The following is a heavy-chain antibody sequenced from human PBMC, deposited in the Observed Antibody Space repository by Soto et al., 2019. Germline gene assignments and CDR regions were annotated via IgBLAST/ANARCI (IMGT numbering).Heavy chain of an antibody. Sequence: ASVKVTCKASGYTFTSYGSSWVRQAPGQGLEWMGWISAYNGNTNYAQKLQGRVTMTTDTSTSTAYMELRSLRSDDTAVYYCARGSPPGTTESSPFDYWGQGTLVTVSS. D-gene: IGHD1-1*01. CDR3: ARGSPPGTTESSPFDY. V-gene: IGHV1-18*01. CDR1: GYTFTSYG. CDR2: ISAYNGNT. J-gene: IGHJ4*02.